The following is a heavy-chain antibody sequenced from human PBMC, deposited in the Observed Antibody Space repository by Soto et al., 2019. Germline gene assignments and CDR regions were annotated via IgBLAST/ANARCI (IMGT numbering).Heavy chain of an antibody. Sequence: QVQLVESGGGVVKPGRSLRLSCVASGFIFINMGMHWARQTPGKGLEWVAFMSYDGSDTFYADSVKGRFTISRDNSKNTLFLHMSNLRAEDTAMYYCTIVRVADSALDHWGQGTLVTVSS. CDR3: TIVRVADSALDH. CDR2: MSYDGSDT. J-gene: IGHJ4*02. V-gene: IGHV3-30*03. CDR1: GFIFINMG. D-gene: IGHD3-10*02.